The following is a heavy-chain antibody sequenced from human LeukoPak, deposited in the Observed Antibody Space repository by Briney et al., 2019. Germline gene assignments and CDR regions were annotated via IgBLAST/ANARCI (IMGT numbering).Heavy chain of an antibody. CDR1: GFTFSSYG. CDR2: IWYDGSNK. V-gene: IGHV3-33*01. CDR3: ARGPAATYCGGDCYSLDY. J-gene: IGHJ4*02. Sequence: PGRSLRLSCAASGFTFSSYGMHWVRQAPGKGLEWVAVIWYDGSNKYYADSVKGRFTISRDNSKNTLYLQMNSLRAEDTAVYYCARGPAATYCGGDCYSLDYWGQGTLVTVSS. D-gene: IGHD2-21*02.